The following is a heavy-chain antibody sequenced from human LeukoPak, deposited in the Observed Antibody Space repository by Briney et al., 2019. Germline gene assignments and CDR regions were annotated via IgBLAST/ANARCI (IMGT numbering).Heavy chain of an antibody. CDR3: ARDRWLDYYGSGSLYYFDY. D-gene: IGHD3-10*01. CDR2: ISYDGSNK. Sequence: GGSLRLSCAASGFTFSSYAMHWVRQAPGKGLEWVAVISYDGSNKYYADSVKGRFTISRDNSKNTLYLQMNSLRAEDTAVYYCARDRWLDYYGSGSLYYFDYWGQGTLVTVSS. CDR1: GFTFSSYA. J-gene: IGHJ4*02. V-gene: IGHV3-30*04.